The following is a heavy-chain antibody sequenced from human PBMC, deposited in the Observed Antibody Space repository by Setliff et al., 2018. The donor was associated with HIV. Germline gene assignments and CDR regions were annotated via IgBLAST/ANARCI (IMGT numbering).Heavy chain of an antibody. Sequence: KPSETLSLTCTVSGGSISSSSYYWGWIRQPPGKGLEWIGYIYFSGSVTSNPSLKSPLSISIDTSKNQFSLNLTSITAADTAVYYCTRDTGGGGFPMDVWGKGTTVTVSS. D-gene: IGHD2-15*01. J-gene: IGHJ6*03. CDR2: IYFSGSV. CDR3: TRDTGGGGFPMDV. V-gene: IGHV4-31*01. CDR1: GGSISSSSYY.